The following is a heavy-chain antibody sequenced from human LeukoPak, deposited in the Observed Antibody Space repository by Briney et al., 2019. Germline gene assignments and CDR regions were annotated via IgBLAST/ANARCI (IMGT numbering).Heavy chain of an antibody. J-gene: IGHJ4*02. D-gene: IGHD5-12*01. CDR1: GFTFSSYS. Sequence: GGSLRLSCAASGFTFSSYSVNWVRQAPGKGLEWVSSISSSSGYVYCADSVKGRFTISRENAKNSLYLQMNSLRAGDTAVYYCARGGYDRYYFDYWGQGTLVTVSS. V-gene: IGHV3-21*01. CDR3: ARGGYDRYYFDY. CDR2: ISSSSGYV.